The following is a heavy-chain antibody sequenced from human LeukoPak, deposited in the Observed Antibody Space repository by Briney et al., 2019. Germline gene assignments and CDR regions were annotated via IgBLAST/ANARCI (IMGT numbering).Heavy chain of an antibody. CDR2: MNPNSGNT. CDR1: GYTFTSYD. V-gene: IGHV1-8*01. J-gene: IGHJ6*03. D-gene: IGHD3-3*01. Sequence: ASVKVSCKASGYTFTSYDINWVRQATGQGLEWMGWMNPNSGNTGYAQKFQGRVTMTRNTSISTAYMELSSLRSEDTAVYYCARLEPGYYYMDVWGKGTTVTVSS. CDR3: ARLEPGYYYMDV.